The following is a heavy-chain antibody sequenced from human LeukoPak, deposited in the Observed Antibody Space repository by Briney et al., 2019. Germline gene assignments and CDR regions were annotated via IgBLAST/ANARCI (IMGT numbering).Heavy chain of an antibody. CDR1: GGSISGSSYY. V-gene: IGHV4-39*07. CDR2: IYYSGST. Sequence: PSETLSLTCTVSGGSISGSSYYWGWIRQPPGKGLEWIGSIYYSGSTYYNPSLKSRVTISVDTSKNQFSLKLSSVTAADTAVYYCARGRNWSRRVGWGDQAIDYWGQGTLVTVSS. J-gene: IGHJ4*02. D-gene: IGHD1-14*01. CDR3: ARGRNWSRRVGWGDQAIDY.